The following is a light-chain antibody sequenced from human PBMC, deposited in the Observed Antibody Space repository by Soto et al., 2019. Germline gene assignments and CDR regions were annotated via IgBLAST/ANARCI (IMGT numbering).Light chain of an antibody. CDR3: QRYNSAPRT. J-gene: IGKJ1*01. Sequence: DIQMTQSPSSLSASVGDRVTITCRASQGISNYLAWYQQKPGKVPKLLIYAASTLQSGLPSRFSGSGSGTDFTITISSLHPEDVATYYCQRYNSAPRTFGQGTKVEIK. V-gene: IGKV1-27*01. CDR2: AAS. CDR1: QGISNY.